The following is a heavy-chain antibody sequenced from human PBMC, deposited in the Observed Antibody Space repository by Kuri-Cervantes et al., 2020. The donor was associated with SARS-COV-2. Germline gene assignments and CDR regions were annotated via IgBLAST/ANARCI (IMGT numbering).Heavy chain of an antibody. V-gene: IGHV3-30-3*01. CDR3: ARAFMVRGVNGPGY. D-gene: IGHD3-10*01. J-gene: IGHJ4*02. Sequence: GESLKISCAASGFTFSSYAMHWVRQAPGKGLEWVAVISYDGSNEYYADSVKGRFTISRDNSKNTLYLQMNSLRAEDTAVYYCARAFMVRGVNGPGYWGQGTLVTVSS. CDR1: GFTFSSYA. CDR2: ISYDGSNE.